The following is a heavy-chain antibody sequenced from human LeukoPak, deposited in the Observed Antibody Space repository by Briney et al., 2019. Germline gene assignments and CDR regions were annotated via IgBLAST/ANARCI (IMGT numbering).Heavy chain of an antibody. V-gene: IGHV1-18*01. CDR2: ISGYNGYT. CDR3: ARDKAVTTELTQYFHH. D-gene: IGHD4-11*01. J-gene: IGHJ3*01. Sequence: ASVKVSCKASGYTFTNYGVSWVRQAPGQGLEWMGWISGYNGYTNYAQKFQFRVTMTTDTSTSTAYMELRSLTSDDTAVYYCARDKAVTTELTQYFHHWGHGTMVTVSP. CDR1: GYTFTNYG.